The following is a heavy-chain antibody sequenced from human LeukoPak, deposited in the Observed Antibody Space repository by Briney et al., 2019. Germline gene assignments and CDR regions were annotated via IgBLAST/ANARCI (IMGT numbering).Heavy chain of an antibody. CDR1: GFTFSSYA. V-gene: IGHV3-23*01. Sequence: GGSLRLSCAASGFTFSSYAMSWVRQAPGKGLEWVSGISGSGDNTYYADSVKGRFTISRDNSKNTLYLQMNSLRAEDTAVYYCAKDGGLWVSAHWGDSWGRGTLVTVSS. CDR2: ISGSGDNT. J-gene: IGHJ4*02. D-gene: IGHD7-27*01. CDR3: AKDGGLWVSAHWGDS.